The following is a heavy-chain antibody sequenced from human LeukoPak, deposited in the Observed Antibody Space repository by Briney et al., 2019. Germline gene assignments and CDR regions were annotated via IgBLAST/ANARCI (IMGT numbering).Heavy chain of an antibody. CDR3: ARVAGGSSPYYFDY. D-gene: IGHD6-13*01. V-gene: IGHV3-74*01. CDR1: GFTFSSYW. CDR2: INSDGSST. J-gene: IGHJ4*02. Sequence: GGSPRLSCAASGFTFSSYWMHWVRQAPGKGLVWVSRINSDGSSTSYADSVKGRFTISRDNAKNTLYLQMNSLRAKDTAVYYCARVAGGSSPYYFDYWGRGTLVTVSS.